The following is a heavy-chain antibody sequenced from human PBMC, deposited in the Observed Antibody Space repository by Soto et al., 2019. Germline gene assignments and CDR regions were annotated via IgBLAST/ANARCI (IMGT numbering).Heavy chain of an antibody. J-gene: IGHJ4*02. Sequence: SETLSLTCTVSGGSIRSYYWNWIRQPPGKGLEWIGYIYYSGSTNFNPSLKSRVAMSVDTSKNQFSLKLSSVTTADTAVYYCARVHRYCSGDSCYLLDYWGQGTQVTVSS. CDR2: IYYSGST. CDR3: ARVHRYCSGDSCYLLDY. CDR1: GGSIRSYY. D-gene: IGHD2-15*01. V-gene: IGHV4-59*01.